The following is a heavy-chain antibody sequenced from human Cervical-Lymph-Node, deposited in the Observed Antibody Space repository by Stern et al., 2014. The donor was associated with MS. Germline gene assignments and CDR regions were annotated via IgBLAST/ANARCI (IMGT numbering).Heavy chain of an antibody. Sequence: QLQLQESGPGLVKPSETLSLTCAVSGDSISSYTHYWAWIRQPPGKGLEWIGSVYYSGATYYNPSLKSPVHISGDTSKNHFSLGLNSVTAADTAVYYCAKHACTGAACPFDLWGQGTLVTVSS. V-gene: IGHV4-39*01. D-gene: IGHD2-8*02. CDR3: AKHACTGAACPFDL. J-gene: IGHJ4*02. CDR2: VYYSGAT. CDR1: GDSISSYTHY.